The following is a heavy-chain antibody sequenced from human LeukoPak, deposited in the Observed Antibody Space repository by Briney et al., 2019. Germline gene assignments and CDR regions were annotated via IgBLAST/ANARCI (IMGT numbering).Heavy chain of an antibody. V-gene: IGHV3-23*01. D-gene: IGHD3-10*01. CDR2: ISGSGGST. CDR3: AKITMVRGGYYFDY. J-gene: IGHJ4*02. Sequence: PGGSLRLSCAASGFTFSSYGMSWVRQAPGKGLEWVSAISGSGGSTYYADSVKGRFTISRDNSKNTLYLQMNSLRADDTAVYYCAKITMVRGGYYFDYWGQGTLVTVSS. CDR1: GFTFSSYG.